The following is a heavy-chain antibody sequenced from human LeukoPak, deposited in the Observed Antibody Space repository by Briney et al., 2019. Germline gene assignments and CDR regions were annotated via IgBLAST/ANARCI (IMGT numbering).Heavy chain of an antibody. CDR2: IYTSGST. CDR3: ARVGWGSAPYFDY. V-gene: IGHV4-61*02. CDR1: GGSISSGSYY. Sequence: KTSETLSLTCTVPGGSISSGSYYWSWIRQPAGTGLEWIGRIYTSGSTNYNPSLKSRVTISVDTSKNQFSLKLSSVTAADTAVYYCARVGWGSAPYFDYWGQGTLVTVSS. J-gene: IGHJ4*02. D-gene: IGHD3-16*01.